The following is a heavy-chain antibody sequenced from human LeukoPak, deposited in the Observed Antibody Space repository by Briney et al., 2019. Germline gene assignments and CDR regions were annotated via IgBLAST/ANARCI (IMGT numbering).Heavy chain of an antibody. CDR3: ARIAWNDAFDI. J-gene: IGHJ3*02. CDR1: GYSISSGYY. CDR2: VYHSGST. V-gene: IGHV4-38-2*02. Sequence: PSETLSLTCTVSGYSISSGYYWGWIRQSPGKGLEWIGSVYHSGSTYYNPSLKSRVTISVDTSKNQFSLKLSSVTAADTAVYYCARIAWNDAFDIWGQGTMVTVSS. D-gene: IGHD1-1*01.